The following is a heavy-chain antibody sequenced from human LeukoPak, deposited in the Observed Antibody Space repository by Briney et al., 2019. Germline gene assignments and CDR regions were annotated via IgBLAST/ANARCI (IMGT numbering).Heavy chain of an antibody. CDR2: IWYDASKE. CDR3: ARDFEFTTEDTFASPDY. CDR1: GFIFSNYG. V-gene: IGHV3-33*01. Sequence: GGSLRLSCEASGFIFSNYGMHWIRQAPGKGLEWVAVIWYDASKEYYQNSVGGRFTISRDDSKNTLYLQMNSLRPEDTAMYYCARDFEFTTEDTFASPDYWGQGTLVTVSS. J-gene: IGHJ4*02. D-gene: IGHD5-18*01.